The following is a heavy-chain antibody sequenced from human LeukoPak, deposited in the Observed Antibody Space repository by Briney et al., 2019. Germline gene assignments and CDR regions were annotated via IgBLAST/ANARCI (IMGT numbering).Heavy chain of an antibody. Sequence: SETLSLTCTVSGGSNSSYYWSWIRQPPGKGLEWIGYIYYSGSTNYNPSLKSRVTISVDTSKNQFSLKLSSVTAADTAVYYCTRDRLTMISDWGQGTLVTVSS. J-gene: IGHJ4*02. CDR3: TRDRLTMISD. CDR2: IYYSGST. V-gene: IGHV4-59*01. D-gene: IGHD3-22*01. CDR1: GGSNSSYY.